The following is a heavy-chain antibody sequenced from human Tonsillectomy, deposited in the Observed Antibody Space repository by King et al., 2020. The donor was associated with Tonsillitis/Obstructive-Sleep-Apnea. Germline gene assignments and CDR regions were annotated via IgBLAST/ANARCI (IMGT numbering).Heavy chain of an antibody. CDR3: AHRRNRGYSYGSYYFDY. Sequence: TLKESGPTLVKPTQTLTLTCTFSGFSLSTSGVGVGWIRQPPGKALEWLALIYWDDDKRYSPSLKSSLTTTKETSKNQVVLTMTNMDPVDTATYYCAHRRNRGYSYGSYYFDYWGQGTLVTVSS. D-gene: IGHD5-18*01. J-gene: IGHJ4*02. CDR2: IYWDDDK. CDR1: GFSLSTSGVG. V-gene: IGHV2-5*02.